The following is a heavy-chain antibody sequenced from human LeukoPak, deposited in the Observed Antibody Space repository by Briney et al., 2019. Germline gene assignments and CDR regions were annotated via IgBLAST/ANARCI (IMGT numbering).Heavy chain of an antibody. V-gene: IGHV3-74*01. CDR1: GFTFSSSL. D-gene: IGHD3-22*01. CDR2: INSDGSST. Sequence: GGSLILSCAASGFTFSSSLMHWVRQAPGKGLVWVSRINSDGSSTTYADSVKGRFTISRDNAKNTLYLQMNSLRVEDTAVYYCVRGYDSSGWGQGTLVTVSS. CDR3: VRGYDSSG. J-gene: IGHJ4*02.